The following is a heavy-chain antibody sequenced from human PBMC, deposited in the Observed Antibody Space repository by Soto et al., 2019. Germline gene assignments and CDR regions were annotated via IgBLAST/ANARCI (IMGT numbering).Heavy chain of an antibody. Sequence: GESLKISCKGSGYSFTNYYINWVRQVPGKGLEWMGKIDPSDSYPSYSPSFQGHVTISVDESTNTAFLQWSSLKASDTAMYYCARQSPYTGSYYVLFDHWGQGTQVTVSS. V-gene: IGHV5-10-1*01. CDR3: ARQSPYTGSYYVLFDH. CDR2: IDPSDSYP. J-gene: IGHJ4*02. CDR1: GYSFTNYY. D-gene: IGHD1-26*01.